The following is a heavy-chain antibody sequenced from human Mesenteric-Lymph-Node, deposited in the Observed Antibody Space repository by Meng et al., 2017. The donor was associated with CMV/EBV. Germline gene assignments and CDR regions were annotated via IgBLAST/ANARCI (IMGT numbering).Heavy chain of an antibody. CDR1: GGSISSRSFY. CDR2: IYYSGST. D-gene: IGHD1-7*01. J-gene: IGHJ4*02. V-gene: IGHV4-39*07. Sequence: SETLSLTCTVSGGSISSRSFYWGWLRQPPGKGLEWIGTIYYSGSTYYNPSLKSRVTISVDTSKNQFSLKLSSVTAADTAVYYCARDYNWNYGVIDYWGQGTLVTVSS. CDR3: ARDYNWNYGVIDY.